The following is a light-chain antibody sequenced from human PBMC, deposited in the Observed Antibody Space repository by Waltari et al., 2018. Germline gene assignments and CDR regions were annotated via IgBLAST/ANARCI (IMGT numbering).Light chain of an antibody. CDR2: VNSDGSH. J-gene: IGLJ3*02. CDR3: QTGGHGTWV. Sequence: QLVLTQSPSASASLGASVKLTCTLSSGHSSNIVAPHQQQPEKGPRFLMKVNSDGSHSKGDEIPDRFSGSSSGAERYLTISTVQSEDEAVYYCQTGGHGTWVFGGGTKLTVL. V-gene: IGLV4-69*02. CDR1: SGHSSNI.